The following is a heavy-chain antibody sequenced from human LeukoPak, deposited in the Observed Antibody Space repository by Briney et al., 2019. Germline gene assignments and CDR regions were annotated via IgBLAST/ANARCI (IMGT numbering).Heavy chain of an antibody. Sequence: PGGSLRLSCAASGFTFSSYAMSWVRQAPGRGPEWVAFIRDDGSSQYFTESVKGRFTISRDNSKNTVSLQMNNLRSEDTAVYCAKDWGARGCCGDYFDYWGQGSLVTVSS. CDR1: GFTFSSYA. CDR3: AKDWGARGCCGDYFDY. D-gene: IGHD6-19*01. V-gene: IGHV3-30*02. J-gene: IGHJ4*02. CDR2: IRDDGSSQ.